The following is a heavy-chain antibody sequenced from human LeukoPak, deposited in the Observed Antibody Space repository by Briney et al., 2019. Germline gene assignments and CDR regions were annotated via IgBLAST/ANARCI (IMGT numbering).Heavy chain of an antibody. CDR2: IYYSGST. J-gene: IGHJ4*02. V-gene: IGHV4-59*01. D-gene: IGHD1-26*01. CDR1: GGSISNYY. Sequence: SETLSLTCTVSGGSISNYYWSWIRQPPGKGLEWIGYIYYSGSTKYNPSLKSRVTISVDTSKNQFSLKLSSVTAAGTAVYYCARGRGSGSYLELHFDYWGQGTLVTVSS. CDR3: ARGRGSGSYLELHFDY.